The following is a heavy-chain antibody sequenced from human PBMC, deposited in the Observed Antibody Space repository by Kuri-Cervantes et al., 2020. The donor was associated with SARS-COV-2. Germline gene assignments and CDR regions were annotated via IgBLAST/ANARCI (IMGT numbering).Heavy chain of an antibody. CDR3: ARGAVLRAFDI. CDR2: IYHSGST. CDR1: GGSISSGGYS. D-gene: IGHD1-26*01. V-gene: IGHV4-30-2*01. J-gene: IGHJ3*02. Sequence: LRLSCAVSGGSISSGGYSWSWIRQPPGKGLEWIGYIYHSGSTYYNPSLESRVTISVDTSKNQFSLKLSSVTAADTAVYYCARGAVLRAFDIWGQGTMVTISS.